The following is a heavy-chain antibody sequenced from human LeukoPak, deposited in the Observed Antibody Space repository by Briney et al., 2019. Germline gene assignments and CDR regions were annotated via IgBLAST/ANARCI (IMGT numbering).Heavy chain of an antibody. CDR2: NNPNSGGT. Sequence: GASVKVSCKASGYTFTGYYMHWVRQAPGQGLEWMGWNNPNSGGTNYAQKFQGRVTMTRDTSMSTAYIELSRLRSDDTAVYYCAKRGAEVGQTVAPGDYWGQGTLVTVSS. D-gene: IGHD1-26*01. CDR3: AKRGAEVGQTVAPGDY. V-gene: IGHV1-2*02. J-gene: IGHJ4*02. CDR1: GYTFTGYY.